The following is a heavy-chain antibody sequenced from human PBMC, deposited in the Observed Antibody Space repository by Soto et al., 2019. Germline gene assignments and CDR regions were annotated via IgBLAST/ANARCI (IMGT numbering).Heavy chain of an antibody. D-gene: IGHD3-10*01. CDR2: INHSGST. CDR3: ARGLLLWFGEADYYYYGMDV. CDR1: GGSFSGYY. J-gene: IGHJ6*02. V-gene: IGHV4-34*01. Sequence: QVQLQQWGAGLLKPSETLSLTCAVYGGSFSGYYWSWIRQPPGKGLEWIGEINHSGSTNYNPSLKSRVTISVDTSKNHFSLKLSSVTAADTAVYYCARGLLLWFGEADYYYYGMDVWGQGTTVTVSS.